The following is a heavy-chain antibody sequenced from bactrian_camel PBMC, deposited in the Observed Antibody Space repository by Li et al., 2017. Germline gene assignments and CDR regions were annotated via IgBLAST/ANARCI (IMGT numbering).Heavy chain of an antibody. CDR2: IGTGGGST. J-gene: IGHJ6*01. D-gene: IGHD3*01. V-gene: IGHV3S54*01. CDR1: GNADC. CDR3: AIEGTGGYCSLRALALGY. Sequence: QVQLVESGGGSVQAGGSMKLSCAGFGNADCLGWFRQAPGKEREGVAAIGTGGGSTIYADSVEGRFSISKDDAKNIIYLQMNSLKLEDTAMYYCAIEGTGGYCSLRALALGYWDQGTQVTVS.